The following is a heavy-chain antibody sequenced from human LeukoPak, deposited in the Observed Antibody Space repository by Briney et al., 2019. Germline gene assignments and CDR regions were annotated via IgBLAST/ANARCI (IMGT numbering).Heavy chain of an antibody. V-gene: IGHV4-59*08. J-gene: IGHJ4*02. CDR1: VDPLRVYY. CDR2: IDHNGIA. Sequence: SETLALTCTVWVDPLRVYYWSWARQPPGMGLEGIEYIDHNGIARYKPSLNSRVSISVDTSKNQFSLKVSSVTAADTAVYYCARHEVGYCDGGSCPYFFDYCGEGSLVSVSS. CDR3: ARHEVGYCDGGSCPYFFDY. D-gene: IGHD2-15*01.